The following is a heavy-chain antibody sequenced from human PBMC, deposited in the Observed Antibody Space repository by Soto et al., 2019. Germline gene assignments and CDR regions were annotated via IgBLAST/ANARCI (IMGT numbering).Heavy chain of an antibody. J-gene: IGHJ4*02. CDR1: GYTFTSYG. CDR3: AVDVAGY. CDR2: ISPYNGNT. V-gene: IGHV1-18*01. Sequence: ASVKVSCKASGYTFTSYGISWVRQAPGQGLEWMGWISPYNGNTGYAQKLQGRVTMTTDTSTSTVYMELNNLSSDDTAVYYCAVDVAGYWGQGTMVTVSS. D-gene: IGHD6-19*01.